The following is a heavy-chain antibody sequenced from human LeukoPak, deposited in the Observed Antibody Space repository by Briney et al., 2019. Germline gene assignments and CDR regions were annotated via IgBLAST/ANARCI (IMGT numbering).Heavy chain of an antibody. CDR1: GGSISIYY. CDR2: IYFSGST. J-gene: IGHJ3*02. V-gene: IGHV4-59*08. CDR3: VRLRGLDPGFDAFDI. Sequence: LGSLSLTCTVSGGSISIYYWSWIRQPPGEGLECICYIYFSGSTNYNPSLKRRVAISLDPSKTQFSLKLSSVTAADTAVYYCVRLRGLDPGFDAFDIWGQGTMVTVSS. D-gene: IGHD6-25*01.